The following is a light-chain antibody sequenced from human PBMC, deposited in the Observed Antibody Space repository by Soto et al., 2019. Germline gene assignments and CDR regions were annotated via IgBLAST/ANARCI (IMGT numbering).Light chain of an antibody. CDR3: QQRNILPPVT. Sequence: DIVLAQSPATLSLSPGERATLSCMASQSVSSSYLAWYQQKPGQPPSLLIYGAFNRAAGIPARFSGSGSGTDFTLTISSLEPEDSAVYYCQQRNILPPVTFGQGTRLEIK. V-gene: IGKV3D-20*02. CDR1: QSVSSSY. CDR2: GAF. J-gene: IGKJ5*01.